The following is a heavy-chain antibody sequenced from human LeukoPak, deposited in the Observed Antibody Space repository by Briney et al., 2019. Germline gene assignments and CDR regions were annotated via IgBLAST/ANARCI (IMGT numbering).Heavy chain of an antibody. D-gene: IGHD2-2*02. CDR1: GYTFTSYD. Sequence: PKASVKVSCKASGYTFTSYDINWVRQATGQGLEWMGWMNPNSGNTGYAQKFQGRVTITRNTSISTAYMELSSLRSEDTAVYYCARGLLRGHCYTARCVYYFDYWGQGTLVTVSS. J-gene: IGHJ4*02. V-gene: IGHV1-8*03. CDR3: ARGLLRGHCYTARCVYYFDY. CDR2: MNPNSGNT.